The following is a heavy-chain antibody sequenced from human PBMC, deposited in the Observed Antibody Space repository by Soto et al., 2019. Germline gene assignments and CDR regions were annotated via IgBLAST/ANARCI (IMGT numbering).Heavy chain of an antibody. CDR2: ISPYKGNT. Sequence: QVQLVQSGAEVKKPGASVKVSCKASGYTFTGYGFSWVRQAPGQGLEWMGWISPYKGNTKYAQKFQDRVTMSTDTFTSTAYMELRSLRYEDTAGYYCARDLDGSGSYYTDYWGQGTLVTVST. D-gene: IGHD3-10*01. CDR1: GYTFTGYG. V-gene: IGHV1-18*01. J-gene: IGHJ4*02. CDR3: ARDLDGSGSYYTDY.